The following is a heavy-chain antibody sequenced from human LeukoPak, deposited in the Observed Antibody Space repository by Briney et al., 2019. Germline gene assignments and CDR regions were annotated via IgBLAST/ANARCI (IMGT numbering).Heavy chain of an antibody. CDR1: GFTFSSYG. J-gene: IGHJ6*03. CDR2: IRYDGSNK. Sequence: PGGSLRLSCAASGFTFSSYGMHWVRQAPGKGLEWVAFIRYDGSNKYYADSVKGRFTISRDNSKNTLYLQMNSLRAEDTAVYYCAKVQVRGVIITGYYYMDVWGKGTTVTISS. V-gene: IGHV3-30*02. D-gene: IGHD3-10*01. CDR3: AKVQVRGVIITGYYYMDV.